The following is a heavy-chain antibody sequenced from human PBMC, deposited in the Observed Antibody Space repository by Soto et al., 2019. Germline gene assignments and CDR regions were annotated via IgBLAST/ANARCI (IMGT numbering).Heavy chain of an antibody. CDR1: GGSISSGGYY. CDR2: IYYSGST. CDR3: ARMYNWNNAWFDP. J-gene: IGHJ5*02. Sequence: TLSLTCTVSGGSISSGGYYWSWIRQHPGKGLEWIGYIYYSGSTYYNPSLKSRVTISIDTSKNHFSLKLSSVTAADTAVYYCARMYNWNNAWFDPWGQGTLVTVSS. D-gene: IGHD1-20*01. V-gene: IGHV4-31*03.